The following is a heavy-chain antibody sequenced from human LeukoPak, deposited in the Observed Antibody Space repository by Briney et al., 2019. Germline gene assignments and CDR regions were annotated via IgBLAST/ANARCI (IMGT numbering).Heavy chain of an antibody. D-gene: IGHD6-13*01. CDR1: GGSISSSSYY. J-gene: IGHJ4*02. CDR3: ARQDIYSSSWYGGLD. CDR2: IYYSGST. V-gene: IGHV4-39*01. Sequence: SETLSLTCTVSGGSISSSSYYWGWIRQPPGKGLEWIGSIYYSGSTYYNPSLKSRVTISVDTSKNQFSLKLSSVTAADTAVYYCARQDIYSSSWYGGLDWGQGTLVTVSS.